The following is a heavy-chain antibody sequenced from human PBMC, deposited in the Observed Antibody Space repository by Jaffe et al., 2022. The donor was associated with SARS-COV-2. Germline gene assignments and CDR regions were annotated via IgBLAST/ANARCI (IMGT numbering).Heavy chain of an antibody. CDR3: VKDGCETTGCYSPAPGNFHH. D-gene: IGHD2-2*01. V-gene: IGHV3-64D*09. Sequence: EVQLVESGGALVQPGGSLRLSCSASGFTFSTYSMHWVRQAPGKRLEYVSAINNNGRYPHYADSVKGRFTISRDNSRNTLYLQMSSLRAEDTAVYYCVKDGCETTGCYSPAPGNFHHWGQGTLVSVSS. CDR2: INNNGRYP. CDR1: GFTFSTYS. J-gene: IGHJ1*01.